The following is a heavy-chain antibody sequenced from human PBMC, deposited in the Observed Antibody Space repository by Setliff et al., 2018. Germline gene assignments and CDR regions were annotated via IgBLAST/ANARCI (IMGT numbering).Heavy chain of an antibody. CDR3: ARDPGFHSGTWCLGD. D-gene: IGHD2-8*01. V-gene: IGHV4-61*02. Sequence: PSETLSLTCTVSGDSVSSGRFHWGWFRQPAGKRLEWIGRLHTSGIIYNPSLETRVTISLDTSRNQFSLKLTSVTAADTAVYFCARDPGFHSGTWCLGDWGQGTQVTVSS. CDR2: LHTSGII. J-gene: IGHJ4*02. CDR1: GDSVSSGRFH.